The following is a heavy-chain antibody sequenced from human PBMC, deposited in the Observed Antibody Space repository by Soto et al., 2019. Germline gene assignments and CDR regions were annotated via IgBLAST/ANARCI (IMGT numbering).Heavy chain of an antibody. V-gene: IGHV3-48*03. D-gene: IGHD1-26*01. J-gene: IGHJ4*02. CDR3: ARDRVVGATIDY. CDR1: GFTFSSYE. Sequence: GSLRLSCAASGFTFSSYEMNWVRQAPGKGLEWVSYISSSGSTIYYADSVKGRFTISRDNAKNSLYLQMNSLRAEDTAVYYCARDRVVGATIDYWGQGTLVTVSS. CDR2: ISSSGSTI.